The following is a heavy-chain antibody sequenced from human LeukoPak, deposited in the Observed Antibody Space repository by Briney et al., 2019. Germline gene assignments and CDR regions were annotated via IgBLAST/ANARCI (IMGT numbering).Heavy chain of an antibody. CDR1: GFTVSSSY. J-gene: IGHJ4*02. Sequence: PGGSLRLSCAASGFTVSSSYMSWVRQAPGKGLEWVSVIYSGGSIHYAGSVKGRFTISRDNAKNTLYLPMNSLRADDTAVYYCARGHSSGNPDPFDSWGQGTLVIVSP. CDR3: ARGHSSGNPDPFDS. CDR2: IYSGGSI. V-gene: IGHV3-53*01. D-gene: IGHD3-22*01.